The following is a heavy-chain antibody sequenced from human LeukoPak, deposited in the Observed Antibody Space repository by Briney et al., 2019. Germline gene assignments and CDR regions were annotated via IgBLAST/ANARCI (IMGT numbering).Heavy chain of an antibody. CDR2: INPSGGST. CDR1: GYTFTSYY. V-gene: IGHV1-46*01. CDR3: ARPIAAAGLLDY. J-gene: IGHJ4*02. Sequence: GASVKVSCKASGYTFTSYYMHWVRQAPGQGLEWMGIINPSGGSTSYAQKFQGRVTMARDTSTSTVYMELSSLRSEDTAVYCRARPIAAAGLLDYWGQGTLVTVSS. D-gene: IGHD6-13*01.